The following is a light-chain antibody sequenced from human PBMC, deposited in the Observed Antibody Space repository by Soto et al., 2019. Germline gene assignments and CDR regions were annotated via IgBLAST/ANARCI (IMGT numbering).Light chain of an antibody. J-gene: IGKJ2*01. CDR1: QSINIY. CDR2: GAS. Sequence: IQMTQSPSSLSASVGDSVTVTCRASQSINIYLNWYQQKPGKAPTLLIYGASSLQSGVSSMFTGGGCRTDFTLSISSLQPEDFATYYCQQSYRSPYTFGQGTKLEIK. V-gene: IGKV1-39*01. CDR3: QQSYRSPYT.